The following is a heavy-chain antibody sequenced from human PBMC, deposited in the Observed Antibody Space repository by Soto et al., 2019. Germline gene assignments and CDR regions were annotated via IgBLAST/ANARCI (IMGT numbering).Heavy chain of an antibody. Sequence: GGSLRLSCAASGFTFSSYWMSWVRQAPGKGLEWVANIKQGGSRKYYVDSVKGRFTISRDNAKNSLYLQMNSLRAEDTAVYYCERDMSTYCSRTSCSKSYYYGMDVWGQGTTVTVSS. J-gene: IGHJ6*02. CDR2: IKQGGSRK. V-gene: IGHV3-7*01. D-gene: IGHD2-2*01. CDR1: GFTFSSYW. CDR3: ERDMSTYCSRTSCSKSYYYGMDV.